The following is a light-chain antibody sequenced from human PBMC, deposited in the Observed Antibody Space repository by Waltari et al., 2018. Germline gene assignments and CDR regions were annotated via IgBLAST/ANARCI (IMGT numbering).Light chain of an antibody. J-gene: IGKJ1*01. V-gene: IGKV1-39*01. CDR2: AAS. CDR3: QQSYSTLGT. CDR1: QSISSY. Sequence: DIQMTQSPSSLSASVGDSVTIPCRASQSISSYLNWYQQKPGKAPKLLIYAASSLQSGVPSRFSGSGSGTDFTLTISSLQPEDFATDYCQQSYSTLGTFGQGTKVEIK.